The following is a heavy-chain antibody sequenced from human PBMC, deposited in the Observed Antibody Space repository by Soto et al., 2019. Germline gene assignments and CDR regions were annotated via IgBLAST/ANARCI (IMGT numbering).Heavy chain of an antibody. J-gene: IGHJ4*02. CDR3: ARARGARYFDY. D-gene: IGHD2-15*01. CDR2: IYYSGST. CDR1: GGSISSGDYY. V-gene: IGHV4-30-4*01. Sequence: SETLSLTCTVSGGSISSGDYYWSWTRQPPGKGLEWFGYIYYSGSTYYNPSLKSRVTISVDTSKNQFSLKLSSVTAADTAVYYCARARGARYFDYWGQGTLVTVSS.